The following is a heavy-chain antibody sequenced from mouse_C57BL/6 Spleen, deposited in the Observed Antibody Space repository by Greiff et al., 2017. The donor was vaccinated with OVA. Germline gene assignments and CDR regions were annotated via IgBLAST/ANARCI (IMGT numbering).Heavy chain of an antibody. V-gene: IGHV5-4*01. Sequence: EVQRVESGGGLVKPGGSLKLSCAASGFTFSSYAMSWVRQTPEKRLEWVATISDGGSYTYYPDNVKGRFTISRDNAKNNLYLQMSHLKSEDTAMYYCARDLITAYDWGQGTTLTVSS. CDR2: ISDGGSYT. CDR1: GFTFSSYA. D-gene: IGHD2-4*01. J-gene: IGHJ2*01. CDR3: ARDLITAYD.